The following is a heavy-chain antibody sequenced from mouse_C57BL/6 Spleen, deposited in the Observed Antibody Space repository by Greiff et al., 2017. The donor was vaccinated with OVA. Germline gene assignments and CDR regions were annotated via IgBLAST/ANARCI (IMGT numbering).Heavy chain of an antibody. CDR1: GFTFSDYY. CDR3: ARVPPYYYGSSYWYFDV. D-gene: IGHD1-1*01. Sequence: DVMLVESEGGLVQPGSSMKLSCTASGFTFSDYYMAWVRQVPEKGLEWVANINYDGSSTYYLDSLKSRFIISRDTAKNILYLQMSSLKSEDTATYYCARVPPYYYGSSYWYFDVWGTGTTVTVSS. CDR2: INYDGSST. J-gene: IGHJ1*03. V-gene: IGHV5-16*01.